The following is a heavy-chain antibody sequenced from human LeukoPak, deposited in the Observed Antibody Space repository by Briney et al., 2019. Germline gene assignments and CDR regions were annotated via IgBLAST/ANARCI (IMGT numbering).Heavy chain of an antibody. CDR3: ARGDGSGGEYYYYYMDV. CDR2: INPNSGGT. D-gene: IGHD3-10*01. V-gene: IGHV1-2*02. J-gene: IGHJ6*03. CDR1: GYTFTGYY. Sequence: GASVKVSCKASGYTFTGYYMHWVRQAPGQGLEWMGWINPNSGGTSYAQKFQGRVTMTRDTSISTAYMELSRLRSDDTAVYYCARGDGSGGEYYYYYMDVWGKGTTVTVSS.